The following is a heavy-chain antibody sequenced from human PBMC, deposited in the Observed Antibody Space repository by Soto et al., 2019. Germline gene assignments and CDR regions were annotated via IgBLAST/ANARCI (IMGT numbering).Heavy chain of an antibody. CDR1: GGSISSGGYY. CDR2: IYYSGST. J-gene: IGHJ4*02. Sequence: SETLSLTCTVSGGSISSGGYYWSWIRQHPGKGLEWIGYIYYSGSTYYNPSLKSRVTISVDTSKNQFSLKLSSVTAADTAVYYCARAVRSYDEQGGFDYWGQGTLVTVSS. V-gene: IGHV4-31*03. D-gene: IGHD3-22*01. CDR3: ARAVRSYDEQGGFDY.